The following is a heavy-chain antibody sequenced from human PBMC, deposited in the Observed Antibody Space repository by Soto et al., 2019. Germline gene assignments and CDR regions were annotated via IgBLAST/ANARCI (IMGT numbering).Heavy chain of an antibody. CDR1: GFGFHTYW. J-gene: IGHJ5*02. Sequence: LRLSCAASGFGFHTYWMHWVRQVPGKGLVWVARINSDGDTSTYADSVKGRFSISRDTVKNTVYLEMNNLRVDDTAVYYCARDKTQGAGWFDPWGRGTLVTVSS. V-gene: IGHV3-74*01. CDR2: INSDGDTS. CDR3: ARDKTQGAGWFDP.